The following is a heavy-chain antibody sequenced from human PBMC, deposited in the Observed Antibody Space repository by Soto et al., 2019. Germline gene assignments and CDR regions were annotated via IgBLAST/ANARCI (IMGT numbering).Heavy chain of an antibody. V-gene: IGHV1-69*01. CDR1: GGTFSSYA. J-gene: IGHJ4*02. CDR3: ARRTFGGVIAFDY. Sequence: QVQLVQSGAEVKKPGSSVKVSCKASGGTFSSYAISWVRQAPGQGLEWMGGIIPIFGTANYAQKFQGRVKITADESTGTAYMELSSLSSEDKAVYYCARRTFGGVIAFDYWGQGTLVTVSS. D-gene: IGHD3-16*02. CDR2: IIPIFGTA.